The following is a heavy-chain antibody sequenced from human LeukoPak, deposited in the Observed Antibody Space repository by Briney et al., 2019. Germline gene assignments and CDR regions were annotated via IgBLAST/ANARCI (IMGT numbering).Heavy chain of an antibody. CDR1: GFTFSRYG. CDR3: VKDPLPYDP. V-gene: IGHV3-23*01. CDR2: ISGSGDNT. J-gene: IGHJ5*02. Sequence: GGSLRLSCAASGFTFSRYGMSWVRQAPGKGLEWVSAISGSGDNTYYADSVKGRFTISRDNSRNTLYVQMNSLRAEDTAVYYCVKDPLPYDPWGQGTLVTVSS.